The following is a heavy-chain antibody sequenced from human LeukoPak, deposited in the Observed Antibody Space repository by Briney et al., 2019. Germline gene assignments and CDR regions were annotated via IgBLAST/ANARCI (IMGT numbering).Heavy chain of an antibody. CDR2: IRSKANSYAT. Sequence: PGGSLRLSGAASGFSCSGSGIHWVRQASGKGLEWVGRIRSKANSYATAYAASVKGRVTISRDDSKNTLYLQMNSLKTKDTAVYYCTTDGVWEGGIFDYWGQGTLVTVSS. V-gene: IGHV3-73*01. CDR1: GFSCSGSG. D-gene: IGHD1-26*01. J-gene: IGHJ4*02. CDR3: TTDGVWEGGIFDY.